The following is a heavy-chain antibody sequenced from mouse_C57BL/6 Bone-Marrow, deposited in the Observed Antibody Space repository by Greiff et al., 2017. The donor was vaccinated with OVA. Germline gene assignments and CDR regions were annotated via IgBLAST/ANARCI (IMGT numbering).Heavy chain of an antibody. D-gene: IGHD1-1*02. Sequence: EVQLQQSGPELVKPGASVKIPCKASGYTFTDYNMDWVKQSHGKSLEWIGDINPNNGGTKYNEKFKSKATLTVDKPSSTAYMQLSSLTSEDSAVYYCAKTGRLWYFGLDYWGKGTTRTVSS. CDR3: AKTGRLWYFGLDY. V-gene: IGHV1-18*01. J-gene: IGHJ2*01. CDR1: GYTFTDYN. CDR2: INPNNGGT.